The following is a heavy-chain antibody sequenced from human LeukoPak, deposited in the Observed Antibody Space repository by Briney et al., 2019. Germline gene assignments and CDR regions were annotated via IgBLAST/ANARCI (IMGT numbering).Heavy chain of an antibody. V-gene: IGHV1-69*13. J-gene: IGHJ3*02. CDR1: GGTFSSYA. CDR3: ATPAPQISIFGVVIIPYDAFDI. CDR2: SIPIFGTA. D-gene: IGHD3-3*01. Sequence: GASVKVSCKASGGTFSSYAISWARPAPGQGLEWMGGSIPIFGTANYAQKFQGRVTITADESTSTAYMELSSLRSEDTAVYYCATPAPQISIFGVVIIPYDAFDIWGQGAMVTVSS.